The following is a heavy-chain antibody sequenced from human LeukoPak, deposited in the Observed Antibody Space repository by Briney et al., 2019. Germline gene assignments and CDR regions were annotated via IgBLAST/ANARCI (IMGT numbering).Heavy chain of an antibody. V-gene: IGHV3-48*03. CDR2: ISSSGSTI. CDR1: GFTFSSYE. J-gene: IGHJ4*02. Sequence: GGSLRLSCAASGFTFSSYEMNWVRQAPGKGVEGVSYISSSGSTIYYADSVKGRFTISRDNAKNSLYLQMNSVRSEHTALYYCASGPQSDYWGRGPLVSVSS. CDR3: ASGPQSDY.